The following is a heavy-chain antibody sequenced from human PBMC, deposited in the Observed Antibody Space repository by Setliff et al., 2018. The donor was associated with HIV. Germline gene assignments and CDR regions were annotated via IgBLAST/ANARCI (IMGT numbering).Heavy chain of an antibody. CDR2: INPSGGST. V-gene: IGHV1-46*01. CDR1: GYTFTSYY. D-gene: IGHD3-3*01. CDR3: ARGDPAAYYNFWSGYACETFDI. Sequence: GASVKVSCKASGYTFTSYYMHWVRQAPGQGLEWMGIINPSGGSTSYGQKFQGRVTMTRDTSTSTVYMELSSLRSEGTDVYYCARGDPAAYYNFWSGYACETFDIWGQGTMVTVSS. J-gene: IGHJ3*02.